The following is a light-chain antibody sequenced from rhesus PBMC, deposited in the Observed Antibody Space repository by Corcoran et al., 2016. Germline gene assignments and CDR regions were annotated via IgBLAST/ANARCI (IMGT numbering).Light chain of an antibody. CDR3: SSYLNSATYI. Sequence: QAAPTQSPSVSGSPGQSVTISCSGTSSDIGDDNRVSWYQQHPGKVPKLIIYEVTKRPSGVSDRFSGSKSGNTASLTISGLQVEDEADYYFSSYLNSATYILGGGTRLTVL. V-gene: IGLV2S4*01. CDR1: SSDIGDDNR. J-gene: IGLJ1*01. CDR2: EVT.